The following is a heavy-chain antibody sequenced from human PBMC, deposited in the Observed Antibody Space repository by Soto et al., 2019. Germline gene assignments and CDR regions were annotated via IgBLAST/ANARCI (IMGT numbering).Heavy chain of an antibody. CDR1: GDSASSNSAA. J-gene: IGHJ6*02. CDR2: TYYRSKWYN. CDR3: ARDRSGIAVAGTQTYYYYYGMDV. D-gene: IGHD6-19*01. Sequence: SQTLSLTCAISGDSASSNSAAWNWIRQSPSRGLEWLGRTYYRSKWYNDYAVSVKSRITINPDTSKNQFSLQLNSVTPEDTAVYYCARDRSGIAVAGTQTYYYYYGMDVWGQGTTVTVSS. V-gene: IGHV6-1*01.